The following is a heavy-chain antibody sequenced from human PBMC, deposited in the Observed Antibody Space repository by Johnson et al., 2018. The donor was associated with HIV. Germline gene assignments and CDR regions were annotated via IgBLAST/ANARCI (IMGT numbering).Heavy chain of an antibody. CDR1: GFTVSSNY. V-gene: IGHV3-53*01. CDR2: IHSGGDT. J-gene: IGHJ3*02. Sequence: EVQVVESGGGLIQPGGSLRLSCAASGFTVSSNYMSWVRQAPGKGLAWVSIIHSGGDTYLADFVKGRFSISRDNYKNTLYLQMYSLRTEYTAVYYCARAVPGRGVFDIWGQGTMVTVSS. D-gene: IGHD2-8*01. CDR3: ARAVPGRGVFDI.